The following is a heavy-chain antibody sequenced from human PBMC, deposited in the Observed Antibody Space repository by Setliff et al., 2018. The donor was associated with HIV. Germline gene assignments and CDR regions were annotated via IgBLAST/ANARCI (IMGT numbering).Heavy chain of an antibody. CDR1: GFTFGHYV. J-gene: IGHJ4*01. Sequence: PGGSLRLSCAASGFTFGHYVMHWVRQAPGKGLEWVSGITWSSGGVGYADSVKGRFTVPRVNAENSLYLRMNSLRAEDTAVYYCAKDGISCGSYPPYYFDYWGHGALVTVSS. CDR3: AKDGISCGSYPPYYFDY. D-gene: IGHD2-21*01. CDR2: ITWSSGGV. V-gene: IGHV3-9*01.